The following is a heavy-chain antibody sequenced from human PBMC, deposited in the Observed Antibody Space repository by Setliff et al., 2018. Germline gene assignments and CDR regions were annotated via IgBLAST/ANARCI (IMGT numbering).Heavy chain of an antibody. D-gene: IGHD3-10*01. CDR3: ARGAANYYFSGSFMDY. Sequence: GASVKVSCKASGYTFTSYGISWVRQAPGQGLEWMGWINAGNGNTEYSQKLKGRVTLSRDTYANTAYMELRSLTSEDRAVYYCARGAANYYFSGSFMDYWGQGTLVTVSS. V-gene: IGHV1-18*01. CDR1: GYTFTSYG. J-gene: IGHJ4*02. CDR2: INAGNGNT.